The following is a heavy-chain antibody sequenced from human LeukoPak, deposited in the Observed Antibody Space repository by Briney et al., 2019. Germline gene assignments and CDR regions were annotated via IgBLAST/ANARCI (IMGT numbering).Heavy chain of an antibody. Sequence: PSQTLSLTCSVSGDSVSIITYYWGWIRHRPGRGPEWIGYIYKGRSTSYTPSLKNRVTISVDTSKNQFSLNLDSVTAADTAVYYRARVVVPAAIVYWGQGIPVIVSS. J-gene: IGHJ4*02. CDR3: ARVVVPAAIVY. CDR2: IYKGRST. D-gene: IGHD2-15*01. V-gene: IGHV4-31*03. CDR1: GDSVSIITYY.